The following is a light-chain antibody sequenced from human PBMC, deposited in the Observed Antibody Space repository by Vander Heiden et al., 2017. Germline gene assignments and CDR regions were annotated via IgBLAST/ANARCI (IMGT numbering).Light chain of an antibody. V-gene: IGKV3-20*01. J-gene: IGKJ4*01. CDR2: GAS. Sequence: IVLTQSPRPLSLSPAERATLPCSASRSVRRSYFAWYQQKPGGTPRLLIYGASSRATGIADRCSGSGSGTDVTLTISRLEPEDFAVYYCQQYDSSPLTFGGGTKVEIK. CDR3: QQYDSSPLT. CDR1: RSVRRSY.